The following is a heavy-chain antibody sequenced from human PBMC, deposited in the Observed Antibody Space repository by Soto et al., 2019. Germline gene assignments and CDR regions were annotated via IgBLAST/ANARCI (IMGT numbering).Heavy chain of an antibody. V-gene: IGHV1-69*06. D-gene: IGHD2-2*01. CDR2: IIPIFGTA. CDR1: GGTFSSYA. J-gene: IGHJ6*02. CDR3: ARDLGVTSTSLYGMDV. Sequence: QVQLVQSGAEVKKPGSSVKVSCKASGGTFSSYAISWVRQAPGQGLEWMGGIIPIFGTANYAQKFQGRVTITADKSTSTAYMELSSLRSEETAVYYCARDLGVTSTSLYGMDVWGQGTTVTVSS.